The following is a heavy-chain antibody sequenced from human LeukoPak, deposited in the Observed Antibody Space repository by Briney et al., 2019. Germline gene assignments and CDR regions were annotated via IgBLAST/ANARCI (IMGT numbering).Heavy chain of an antibody. Sequence: GGSLRLSCAASGFTFSSYAMSWVRQAPGKGLEWVSAISGSGGSTYYADSVKGRFTISRDNSKNTLYLQMNSLRAEDTAVYYCARGHYDFWSGIIDYWGQGTLVTVSS. J-gene: IGHJ4*02. D-gene: IGHD3-3*01. V-gene: IGHV3-23*01. CDR2: ISGSGGST. CDR1: GFTFSSYA. CDR3: ARGHYDFWSGIIDY.